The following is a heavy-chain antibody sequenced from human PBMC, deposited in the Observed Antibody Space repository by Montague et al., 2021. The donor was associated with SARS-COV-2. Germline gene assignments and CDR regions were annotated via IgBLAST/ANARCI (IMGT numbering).Heavy chain of an antibody. CDR2: IYYSGST. CDR1: GGSISSSSYY. CDR3: DGSREEEYYFDY. Sequence: SETLFLTCTVSGGSISSSSYYWGWVRQPPGKGLEWMGSIYYSGSTYYNPSRTTRVTISVFPSKNQFSLKLSSVTAADTAVYNCDGSREEEYYFDYWGQGTLVTVSS. J-gene: IGHJ4*02. D-gene: IGHD3-22*01. V-gene: IGHV4-39*01.